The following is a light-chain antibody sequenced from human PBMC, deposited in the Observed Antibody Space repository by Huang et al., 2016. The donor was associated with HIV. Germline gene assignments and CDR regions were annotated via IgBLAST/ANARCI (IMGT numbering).Light chain of an antibody. CDR2: GAS. CDR1: QSVTRNY. J-gene: IGKJ2*03. Sequence: EIVLTQSPDTLSLSPGERATVSCRASQSVTRNYLAWYQQRPGQAPKLLIYGASTRATGIPDRLSGSGSGTDFTLTIIRLAPEDFAVYYCQQFGSSPPYSFGQGTKLEIK. CDR3: QQFGSSPPYS. V-gene: IGKV3-20*01.